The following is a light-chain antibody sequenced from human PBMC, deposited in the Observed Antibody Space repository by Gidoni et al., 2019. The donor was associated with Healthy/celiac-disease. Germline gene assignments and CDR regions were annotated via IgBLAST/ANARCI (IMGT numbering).Light chain of an antibody. CDR1: SRHVGSYNL. J-gene: IGLJ3*02. CDR2: EVS. CDR3: CSYAGSSTWV. Sequence: SALTQPASVSGSPGQSITISCTGTSRHVGSYNLVSWYQQHPGKAPKLMIYEVSTRPSGVSTLFSGSKSGNTASLTISALQSEDEADYYCCSYAGSSTWVFGGGPTLTVL. V-gene: IGLV2-23*02.